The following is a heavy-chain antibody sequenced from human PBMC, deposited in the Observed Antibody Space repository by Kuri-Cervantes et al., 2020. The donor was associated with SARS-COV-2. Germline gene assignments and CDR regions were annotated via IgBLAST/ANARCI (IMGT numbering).Heavy chain of an antibody. CDR2: IWYDGSNK. Sequence: GGSLRLSCAASGFTFSSYGMHWVRQAPGKGLEWVAVIWYDGSNKYYADSVKGRFTISRDNSKNTLYLQMNSLRAEDTAVYYCAKVGVDIVATVYYYYYGMDVWGQGTTVTVSS. CDR1: GFTFSSYG. V-gene: IGHV3-33*06. J-gene: IGHJ6*02. D-gene: IGHD5-12*01. CDR3: AKVGVDIVATVYYYYYGMDV.